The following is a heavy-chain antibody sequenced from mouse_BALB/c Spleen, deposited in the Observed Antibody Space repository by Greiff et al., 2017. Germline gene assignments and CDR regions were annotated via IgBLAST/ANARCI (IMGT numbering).Heavy chain of an antibody. CDR1: GFTFSNYW. J-gene: IGHJ4*01. Sequence: EVKLVESGGGLVQPGGSMKLSCVASGFTFSNYWMNWVRQSPEKGLEWVAEIRLKSNNYATHYAESVKGRFTISRDDSKSSVYLQMNNLRAEDTGIYYCTTLYDYADYYAMDYWGQGTSVTVSS. CDR3: TTLYDYADYYAMDY. CDR2: IRLKSNNYAT. D-gene: IGHD2-4*01. V-gene: IGHV6-6*02.